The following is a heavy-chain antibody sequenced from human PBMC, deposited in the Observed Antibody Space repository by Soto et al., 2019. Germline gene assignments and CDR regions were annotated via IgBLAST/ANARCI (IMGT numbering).Heavy chain of an antibody. CDR2: IYYSGST. J-gene: IGHJ6*02. D-gene: IGHD2-21*02. CDR1: GGSISSGGYY. Sequence: SETLSLTCTVSGGSISSGGYYWSWIRQHPGKGLEWIGYIYYSGSTYYNPSLKSRVTISVDTSKNQFSLKLSSVTAADTAVYYCARDYRVETTGYYYYYGMDVWGQGTTVTVS. CDR3: ARDYRVETTGYYYYYGMDV. V-gene: IGHV4-31*03.